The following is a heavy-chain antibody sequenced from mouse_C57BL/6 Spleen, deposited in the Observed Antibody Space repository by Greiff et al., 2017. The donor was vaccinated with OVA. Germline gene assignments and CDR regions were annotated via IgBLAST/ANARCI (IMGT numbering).Heavy chain of an antibody. V-gene: IGHV1-22*01. CDR3: ASGDYYGRGYFDY. CDR2: INPNNGGT. CDR1: GYTFTDYN. J-gene: IGHJ2*01. Sequence: EVQLQESGPELVKPGASVKMSCKASGYTFTDYNMHWVKQSHGKSLEWIGYINPNNGGTSYNQKFKGKATSTVNKSSSTAYMELRSLTSEDSAVYYCASGDYYGRGYFDYWGQGTTLTVSS. D-gene: IGHD1-1*01.